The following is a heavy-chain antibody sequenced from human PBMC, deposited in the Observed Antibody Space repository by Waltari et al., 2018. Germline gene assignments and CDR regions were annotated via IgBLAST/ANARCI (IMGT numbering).Heavy chain of an antibody. V-gene: IGHV1-18*04. D-gene: IGHD2-2*01. Sequence: QVQLVQSGAEVKKPGASVKVSCKASGYTFTSYGISWVRQAPGQGLEWMGWISADKCTTNNAQKLKGRGTMTTDTSTSTADMELRSLGSDDTAVYYCARGGVVVPAAMGFDLWGRGTLVTVSS. CDR2: ISADKCTT. J-gene: IGHJ2*01. CDR1: GYTFTSYG. CDR3: ARGGVVVPAAMGFDL.